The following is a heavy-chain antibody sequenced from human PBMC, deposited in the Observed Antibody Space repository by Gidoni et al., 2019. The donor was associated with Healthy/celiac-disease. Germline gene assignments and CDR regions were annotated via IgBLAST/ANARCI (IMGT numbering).Heavy chain of an antibody. CDR2: IYHSGST. D-gene: IGHD3-10*01. J-gene: IGHJ5*02. CDR1: GYSISSGYY. Sequence: QVQLQESGPGLVKPSETLSLTCAVSGYSISSGYYWGWIRQPPGKGLEWLGSIYHSGSTYYNPSLKSRVTISVDTSKNQFSLKLSSVTAADTAVYYCARDIPSWAITMVRGVTSSTNWFDPWGQGTLVTVSS. CDR3: ARDIPSWAITMVRGVTSSTNWFDP. V-gene: IGHV4-38-2*02.